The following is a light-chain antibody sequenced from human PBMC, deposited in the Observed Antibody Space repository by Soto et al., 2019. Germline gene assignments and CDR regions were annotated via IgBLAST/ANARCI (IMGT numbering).Light chain of an antibody. V-gene: IGLV2-14*01. CDR1: SSDVGGYNY. J-gene: IGLJ2*01. CDR3: SSYTSSSLVV. CDR2: DIS. Sequence: QSALHQPDSVSGSPGQSITISCTGTSSDVGGYNYVSWYQQHPGKAPKLMIYDISNRPSGVSNRFSGSKSGNTASLTISGLQAEDEADYYCSSYTSSSLVVFGGGTKLTVL.